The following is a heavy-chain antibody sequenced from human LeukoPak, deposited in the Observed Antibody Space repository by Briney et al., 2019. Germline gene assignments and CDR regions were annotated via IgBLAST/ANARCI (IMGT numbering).Heavy chain of an antibody. Sequence: GGSLRLSCAASGFTFSSYAMHWVRQAPGKGLEWVAVISYDGSNKYYADSVKGRFTISRDNSKNTLYLQMNSLRAEDTAVYYCAKDNNRYSSGWLPIDYWGQGTLVTVSS. V-gene: IGHV3-30-3*01. CDR3: AKDNNRYSSGWLPIDY. CDR2: ISYDGSNK. CDR1: GFTFSSYA. D-gene: IGHD6-19*01. J-gene: IGHJ4*02.